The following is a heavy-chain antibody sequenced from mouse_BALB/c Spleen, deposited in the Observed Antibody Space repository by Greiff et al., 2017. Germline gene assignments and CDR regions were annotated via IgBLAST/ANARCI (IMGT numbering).Heavy chain of an antibody. Sequence: ESGPGLVKPSQSLSLTCTVTGYSITSDYAWNWIRQFPGNKLEWMGYISYSGSTSYNPSLKSRISITRDTSKNQFFLQLNSVTTEDTATYYCARYDYDALPMDYWGQGTSVTVSS. J-gene: IGHJ4*01. CDR1: GYSITSDYA. CDR3: ARYDYDALPMDY. V-gene: IGHV3-2*02. D-gene: IGHD2-4*01. CDR2: ISYSGST.